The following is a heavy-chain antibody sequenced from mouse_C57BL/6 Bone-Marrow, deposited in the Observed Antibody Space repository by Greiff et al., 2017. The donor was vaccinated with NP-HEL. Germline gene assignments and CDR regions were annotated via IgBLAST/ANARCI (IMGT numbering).Heavy chain of an antibody. CDR2: IYPGDGDT. Sequence: QVQLQQSGAELVKPGASVKISCKASGYDFSNYWMNWVKQRPGKGLEWIGQIYPGDGDTNYNGKFKDKATLTADESSSTAYMQLSRLTAEDSAVYVCARGAYWGQGTLVTVSA. CDR3: ARGAY. J-gene: IGHJ3*01. CDR1: GYDFSNYW. V-gene: IGHV1-80*01.